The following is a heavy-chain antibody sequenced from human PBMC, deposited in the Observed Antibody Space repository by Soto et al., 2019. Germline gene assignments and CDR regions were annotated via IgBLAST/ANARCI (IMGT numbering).Heavy chain of an antibody. V-gene: IGHV5-10-1*01. J-gene: IGHJ6*02. Sequence: PGESLKISCNGSGYIFTSYWISWGRQMPGKGLEWMGRIDPSDSYTNYSPSFQGHVTISADKSISTAYLQWSSLKASDTAMYYCARLTGYCSGGSCVYYGMDVWGQGTTVTVSS. D-gene: IGHD2-15*01. CDR3: ARLTGYCSGGSCVYYGMDV. CDR1: GYIFTSYW. CDR2: IDPSDSYT.